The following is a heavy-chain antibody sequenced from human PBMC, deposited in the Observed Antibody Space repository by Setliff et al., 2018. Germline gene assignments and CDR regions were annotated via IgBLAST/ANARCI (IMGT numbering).Heavy chain of an antibody. V-gene: IGHV1-69*13. CDR1: GGTFNSFL. CDR3: ARALGGISAAGNNWLDS. D-gene: IGHD6-13*01. J-gene: IGHJ5*01. CDR2: TIPLFGTT. Sequence: GASVKVSCKNSGGTFNSFLVSWVRQAPGQGLEWMGGTIPLFGTTKYAQKFQDRITMTADESATTAYMELTSLRSEDTAVYYCARALGGISAAGNNWLDSWGQGTLVTVSS.